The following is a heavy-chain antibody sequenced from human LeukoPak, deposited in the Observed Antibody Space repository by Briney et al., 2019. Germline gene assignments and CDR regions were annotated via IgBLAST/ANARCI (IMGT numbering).Heavy chain of an antibody. Sequence: GGSLRLSCAASGFTFSSYGMNWVRQAPGKGLEWVSGISWNSGSIGYADSVKGRFTISRDNAKNSLYLQMNSLRAEDTAVYYCARTKEMASISYFDSWGQGTLVTVSS. CDR1: GFTFSSYG. D-gene: IGHD5-24*01. CDR2: ISWNSGSI. V-gene: IGHV3-48*04. CDR3: ARTKEMASISYFDS. J-gene: IGHJ4*02.